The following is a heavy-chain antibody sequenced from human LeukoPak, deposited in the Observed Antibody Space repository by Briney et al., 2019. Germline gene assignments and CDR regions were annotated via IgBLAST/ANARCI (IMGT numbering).Heavy chain of an antibody. V-gene: IGHV4-34*01. J-gene: IGHJ2*01. CDR1: GGSFSGYY. Sequence: PAETLSLTCAVYGGSFSGYYWSWLRQPPGKGLEWIGEINHSGSTNYNPSLKSRVTISVDTSKDQFALKLSSVPAANTAVSYCARACRGKFRSADSWLPKPPWYFDLWGRGTLVTVSS. CDR2: INHSGST. D-gene: IGHD5-12*01. CDR3: ARACRGKFRSADSWLPKPPWYFDL.